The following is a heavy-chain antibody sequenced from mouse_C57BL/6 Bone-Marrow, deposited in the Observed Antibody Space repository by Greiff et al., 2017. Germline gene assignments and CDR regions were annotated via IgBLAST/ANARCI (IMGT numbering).Heavy chain of an antibody. D-gene: IGHD1-1*01. CDR2: IHPSDSDT. J-gene: IGHJ3*01. CDR3: AIEAVLRAWFAY. Sequence: VQLQQPGAELVKPGASVKVSCKASGYTFTSYWMHWVKQRPGQGLEWIGRIHPSDSDTNYNQKFKGKATLTVDKSSSTAYMQLSSLTSADSAVYYCAIEAVLRAWFAYWGQGTLVTVSA. CDR1: GYTFTSYW. V-gene: IGHV1-74*01.